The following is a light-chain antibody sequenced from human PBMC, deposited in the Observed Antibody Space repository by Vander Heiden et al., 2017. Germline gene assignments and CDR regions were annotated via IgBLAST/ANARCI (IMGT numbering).Light chain of an antibody. CDR3: QQRYSTPRLT. J-gene: IGKJ4*01. V-gene: IGKV1-39*01. Sequence: DIKMTQSPSSLSAAVGNRVTITCRASQSISSYLNWYQQKPGKAPTLLIYAASSLQSGVPSRFSGSGSGTDFTLTISSLQPEDFATYYCQQRYSTPRLTFGGGTKVEIK. CDR2: AAS. CDR1: QSISSY.